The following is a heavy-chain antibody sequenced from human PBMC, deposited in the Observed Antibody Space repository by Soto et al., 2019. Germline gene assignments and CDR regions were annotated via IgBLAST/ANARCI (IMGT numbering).Heavy chain of an antibody. J-gene: IGHJ4*02. CDR1: GYNFGAYW. V-gene: IGHV5-51*01. CDR3: ARGGIIGNTPDY. CDR2: IFPGDSDT. D-gene: IGHD1-7*01. Sequence: GESLKISCQGSGYNFGAYWIGWVRQMPGKGLEWMGIIFPGDSDTRYRPSFQGQVTISVDRSINTAYLQWSSLKASDTAMYFCARGGIIGNTPDYWGQGNQVTVSS.